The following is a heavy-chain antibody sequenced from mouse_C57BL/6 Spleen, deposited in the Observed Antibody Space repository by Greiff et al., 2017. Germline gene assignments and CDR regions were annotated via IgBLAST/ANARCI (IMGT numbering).Heavy chain of an antibody. V-gene: IGHV5-9-1*02. J-gene: IGHJ4*01. CDR1: GFTFSSYA. D-gene: IGHD2-5*01. Sequence: VESGEGLVKPGGSLKLSCAASGFTFSSYAMSWVRQTPEKRLEWVAYISSGGDYIYYADTVKGRFTISRDNARNTLYLQMSSLKSEDTAMYYCTRGALYYSNTGYAMDYWGQGTSVTVSS. CDR3: TRGALYYSNTGYAMDY. CDR2: ISSGGDYI.